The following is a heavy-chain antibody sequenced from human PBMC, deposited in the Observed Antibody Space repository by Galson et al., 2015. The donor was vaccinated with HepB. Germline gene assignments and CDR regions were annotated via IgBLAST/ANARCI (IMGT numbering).Heavy chain of an antibody. CDR1: GYSFTSYW. CDR3: ARLGAPYERSGHSKNWFDP. CDR2: IFPGDSDT. Sequence: QSGAEVKKPGESLKISCQGSGYSFTSYWIAWVRQMPGKGLEWMGIIFPGDSDTRYSPSFQGQVTISVDKSNSIAYLQWSTLKAADTAMYYCARLGAPYERSGHSKNWFDPWGQGTLVTVSS. J-gene: IGHJ5*02. V-gene: IGHV5-51*03. D-gene: IGHD3-22*01.